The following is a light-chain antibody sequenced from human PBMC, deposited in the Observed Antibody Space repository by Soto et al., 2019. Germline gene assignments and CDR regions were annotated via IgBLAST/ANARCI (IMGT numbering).Light chain of an antibody. J-gene: IGLJ1*01. CDR1: SSDVGGYNF. Sequence: QSVLTQPASVSGSPGQSITISCTGTSSDVGGYNFVSWYQQHPGKAPKLMIYDVSNRPSGVSNRFSGSKSGNTASLTISGLQVEDEADYYCSSYTTSSSYVLGTGTKLTVL. CDR3: SSYTTSSSYV. V-gene: IGLV2-14*03. CDR2: DVS.